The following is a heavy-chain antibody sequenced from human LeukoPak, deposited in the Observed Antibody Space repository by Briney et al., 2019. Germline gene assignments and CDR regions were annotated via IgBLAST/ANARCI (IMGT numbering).Heavy chain of an antibody. V-gene: IGHV4-39*01. Sequence: SETLSLTCTVSGGSISSSSYSWGWIRQPPGKGLEWIGRIYYSGTTYYHPSLKSRVTISVDTSKIQFSLNLSSVAATDTAVYFCARLRFDFWSGYTHPYFDYWGQGTLVTVSS. CDR2: IYYSGTT. CDR1: GGSISSSSYS. J-gene: IGHJ4*02. D-gene: IGHD3-3*01. CDR3: ARLRFDFWSGYTHPYFDY.